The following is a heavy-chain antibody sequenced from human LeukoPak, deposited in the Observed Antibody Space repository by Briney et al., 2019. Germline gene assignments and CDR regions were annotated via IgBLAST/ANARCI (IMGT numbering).Heavy chain of an antibody. CDR3: ARGSRDGYNHFDY. CDR1: GGSITSYH. CDR2: IYYSGST. Sequence: SETLSLTCTISGGSITSYHWSWVRQPPGKGLEWIGYIYYSGSTNYNPSLKSRVTISVDTSKNQFSLNLRSVTAADTAVYYCARGSRDGYNHFDYWGQGTLVTVSS. J-gene: IGHJ4*02. D-gene: IGHD5-24*01. V-gene: IGHV4-59*01.